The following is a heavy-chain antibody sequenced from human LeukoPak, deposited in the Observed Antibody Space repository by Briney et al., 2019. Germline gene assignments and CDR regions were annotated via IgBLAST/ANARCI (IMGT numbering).Heavy chain of an antibody. CDR1: GFTFSSYA. J-gene: IGHJ4*02. D-gene: IGHD3-3*01. Sequence: GGSLRLSCAASGFTFSSYAMSWVRQAPGKGLEWVSAISGSGGSTYYADSVKGRFTISRDNSKNTLYLQMNSLRAEDTAVYYCAKDADITYYDFWSGYPHFDYWGQGTLVTVSS. CDR2: ISGSGGST. CDR3: AKDADITYYDFWSGYPHFDY. V-gene: IGHV3-23*01.